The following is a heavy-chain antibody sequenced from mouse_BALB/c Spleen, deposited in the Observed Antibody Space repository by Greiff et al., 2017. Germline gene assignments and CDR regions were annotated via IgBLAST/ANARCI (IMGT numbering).Heavy chain of an antibody. CDR3: ARGDGNYKAMDY. Sequence: EVKLQESGPGLVKPSQSLSLTCTVTGYSITSDYAWNWIRQFPGNKLEWMGYISYSGSTSYNPSLKSRISITRDTSKNQFFLQLNSVTTEDTATYYCARGDGNYKAMDYWGQGTSVTVSS. CDR2: ISYSGST. CDR1: GYSITSDYA. D-gene: IGHD2-1*01. J-gene: IGHJ4*01. V-gene: IGHV3-2*02.